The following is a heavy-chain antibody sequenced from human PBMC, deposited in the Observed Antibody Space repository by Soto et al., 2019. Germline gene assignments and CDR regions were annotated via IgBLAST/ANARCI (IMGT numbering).Heavy chain of an antibody. CDR2: ISSDGGTK. J-gene: IGHJ4*02. CDR3: AKEVVTRQWYFDH. D-gene: IGHD2-21*01. Sequence: QVQLMESGGGVVQPGGSLRLSYATSGFTFSSYSMHWFRQAPGKGQEWVAVISSDGGTKIYTDSVKGRFTISRDNSKNTLYLHMDSLRADDTAVYYCAKEVVTRQWYFDHWGQGIQVTVSS. V-gene: IGHV3-30-3*02. CDR1: GFTFSSYS.